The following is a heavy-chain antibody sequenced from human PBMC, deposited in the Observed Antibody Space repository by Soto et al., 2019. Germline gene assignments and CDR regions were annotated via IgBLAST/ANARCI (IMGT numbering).Heavy chain of an antibody. CDR2: ISAYNGNT. D-gene: IGHD4-17*01. J-gene: IGHJ3*02. Sequence: VQLVQSGAEVKKPGASVKVSCKASGYTFTSYGISWVRQAPGQGLEWMGWISAYNGNTNYAQKLQGRVTMTTDTATSTAYMELRSLRSDDTAVYYCAITAMTTVTTSAFDIWGQGTMVTVSS. V-gene: IGHV1-18*01. CDR3: AITAMTTVTTSAFDI. CDR1: GYTFTSYG.